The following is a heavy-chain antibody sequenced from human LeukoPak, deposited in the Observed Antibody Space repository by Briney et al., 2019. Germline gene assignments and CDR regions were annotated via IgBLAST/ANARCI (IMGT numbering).Heavy chain of an antibody. J-gene: IGHJ6*04. CDR3: TLTLVRGRVYGMDV. D-gene: IGHD3-10*01. V-gene: IGHV3-23*01. CDR1: GFTFDSYD. CDR2: TSASGGRT. Sequence: GGSLRLSCAASGFTFDSYDMSWVRQAPGKGLEWVSGTSASGGRTYYVDSVKGRFTISRDNSKNTLYLQMNSLRAEDTAVYYCTLTLVRGRVYGMDVWGEGTTVTVSS.